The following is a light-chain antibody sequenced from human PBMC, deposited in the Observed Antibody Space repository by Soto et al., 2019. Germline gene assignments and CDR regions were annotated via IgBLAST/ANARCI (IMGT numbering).Light chain of an antibody. CDR1: QSVSSN. V-gene: IGKV3-15*01. CDR3: QQYNDWWT. CDR2: GAS. J-gene: IGKJ1*01. Sequence: VMTQSPSTLSVSPGEGATLSFRASQSVSSNLAWYQQRPGQAPRLLIYGASTRATGIPARFTGSGSGTEFTLTISSLQFDDSAVYYCQQYNDWWTFGQGAKVDIK.